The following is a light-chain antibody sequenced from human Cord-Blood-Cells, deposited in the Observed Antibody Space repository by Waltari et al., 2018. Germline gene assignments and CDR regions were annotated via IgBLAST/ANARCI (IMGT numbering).Light chain of an antibody. Sequence: DIQMTQSPSTLSASVGDRVNIPCRASQSISSWLAWYQQKPGKAPKLLIYKASSLESGVPSRFSGSGSGTEFTLTISSLQPDDFATYYYQQYNSYSRTFGQGAKVEI. V-gene: IGKV1-5*03. CDR2: KAS. J-gene: IGKJ1*01. CDR1: QSISSW. CDR3: QQYNSYSRT.